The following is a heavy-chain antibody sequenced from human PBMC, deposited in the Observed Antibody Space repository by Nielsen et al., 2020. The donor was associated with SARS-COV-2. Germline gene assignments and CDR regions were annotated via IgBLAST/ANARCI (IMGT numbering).Heavy chain of an antibody. Sequence: GESLKISCAASGFTFSSHSMHWVRQGPGKGLTWVSRIKSDGSSRTYADSVKGRFTVSRDNAKNTLYLQMNSLRVEDTALYYCARERWFGDNSDNWFDPWGQGVLVTVSS. V-gene: IGHV3-74*03. CDR2: IKSDGSSR. CDR3: ARERWFGDNSDNWFDP. CDR1: GFTFSSHS. J-gene: IGHJ5*02. D-gene: IGHD3-10*01.